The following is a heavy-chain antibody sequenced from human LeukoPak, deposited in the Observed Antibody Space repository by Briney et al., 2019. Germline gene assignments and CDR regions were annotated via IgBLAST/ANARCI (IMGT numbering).Heavy chain of an antibody. V-gene: IGHV1-2*06. D-gene: IGHD6-19*01. CDR2: INPNSGGT. CDR1: GYTFTGYY. Sequence: GASVRVSCKASGYTFTGYYMHWVRQAPGQGLEWMGRINPNSGGTNYAQKFQGRVTMTRDTSISTAYMELSRLRSDDTAVYYCASDIAVAGTHNYWGQGTLVTVSS. CDR3: ASDIAVAGTHNY. J-gene: IGHJ4*02.